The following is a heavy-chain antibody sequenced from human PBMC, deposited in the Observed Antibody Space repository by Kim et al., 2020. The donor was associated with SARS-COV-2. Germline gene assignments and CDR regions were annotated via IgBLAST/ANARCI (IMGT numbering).Heavy chain of an antibody. D-gene: IGHD3-22*01. CDR3: ARAYYYDSSGSTFDY. Sequence: GGSLRLSCAASGFTFSSYSMNWVRQAPGKGLEWVSYISSSSSTIYYADSVKGRFTISRDNAKNSLYLQMNSLRDEDTAVYYCARAYYYDSSGSTFDYWGQGTLVTVSS. CDR1: GFTFSSYS. V-gene: IGHV3-48*02. J-gene: IGHJ4*02. CDR2: ISSSSSTI.